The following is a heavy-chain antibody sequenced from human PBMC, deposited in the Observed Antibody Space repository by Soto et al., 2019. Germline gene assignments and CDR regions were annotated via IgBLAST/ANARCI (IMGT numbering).Heavy chain of an antibody. V-gene: IGHV3-23*01. CDR3: AKLGGTRYCSGGSCYRSTRGGLSIDY. D-gene: IGHD2-15*01. CDR1: GFTFSSYA. Sequence: GESLKISCAASGFTFSSYAMSWVRQAPGKGLEWVSAISGSGGSTYYADSVKGRFTISRDNSKNTLYLQMNSLRAEDTAVYYCAKLGGTRYCSGGSCYRSTRGGLSIDYWGQGTLVTVSS. CDR2: ISGSGGST. J-gene: IGHJ4*02.